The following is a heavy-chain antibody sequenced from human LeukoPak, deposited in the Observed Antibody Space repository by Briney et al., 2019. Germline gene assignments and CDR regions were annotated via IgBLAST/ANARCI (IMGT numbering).Heavy chain of an antibody. CDR1: RGSISGYY. CDR3: ARGGGYDDFDY. V-gene: IGHV4-59*01. CDR2: IYHSGST. J-gene: IGHJ4*02. Sequence: SETLSLTCTVSRGSISGYYWSWIRQPPGNRLEWIGYIYHSGSTNYNSSLKSRVTISVDTSKNQLPLKLSSVTAADTAVYYCARGGGYDDFDYWGQGTLVTVSS. D-gene: IGHD5-12*01.